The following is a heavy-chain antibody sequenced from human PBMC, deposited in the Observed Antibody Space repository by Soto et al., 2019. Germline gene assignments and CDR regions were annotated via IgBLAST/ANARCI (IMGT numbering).Heavy chain of an antibody. CDR3: ARDLGSYSSSWLPPRDYYYYYMDV. Sequence: ASVKVSCKASGYTFTSYGISWVRQAPGQGLEWMGWISAYNGNTNYAQKLQGRVTMTTDTSTSTAYMELRSLRSDDTAGYYCARDLGSYSSSWLPPRDYYYYYMDVWGKGTTVTVSS. D-gene: IGHD6-13*01. CDR2: ISAYNGNT. J-gene: IGHJ6*03. V-gene: IGHV1-18*01. CDR1: GYTFTSYG.